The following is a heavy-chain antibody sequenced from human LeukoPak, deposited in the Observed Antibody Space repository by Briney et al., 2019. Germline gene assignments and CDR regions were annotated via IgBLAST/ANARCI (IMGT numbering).Heavy chain of an antibody. CDR2: INPNSGGT. J-gene: IGHJ3*02. Sequence: GASVKVSCKASGYTFTGYYMHWVRQAPGQGLEWMGWINPNSGGTNYAQKFQGWVTMTRDTSISTAYMELSRLRSDDTAVYYCARVATTMVRGVIIRSAFDIWGQGTMVTVSS. V-gene: IGHV1-2*04. D-gene: IGHD3-10*01. CDR3: ARVATTMVRGVIIRSAFDI. CDR1: GYTFTGYY.